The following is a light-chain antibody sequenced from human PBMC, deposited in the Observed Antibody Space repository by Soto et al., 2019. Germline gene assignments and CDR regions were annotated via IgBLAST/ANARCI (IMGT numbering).Light chain of an antibody. Sequence: EIVLTQSPGTLSSSPGERATLSCRASESVSSNYLAWYQQRTGQAPRLLIYAASNRARGIPDRFGGSGSGTDFALTVSRLEPEDFAVYYCQQYGSASWPFGQGTKV. CDR2: AAS. CDR3: QQYGSASWP. V-gene: IGKV3-20*01. J-gene: IGKJ1*01. CDR1: ESVSSNY.